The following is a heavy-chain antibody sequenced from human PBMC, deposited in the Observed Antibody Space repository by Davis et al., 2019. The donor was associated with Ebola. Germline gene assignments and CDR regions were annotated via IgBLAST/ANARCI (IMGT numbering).Heavy chain of an antibody. Sequence: SETLSLTCTVSGGSVSSGSYYWSWIRQPPGKGLEWIGEINHSGSTNYNPSLKSRVTISVDTSKNQFSLKLSSVTAADTAVYYCARGRGWLQSSWFDPWGQGTLVTVSS. CDR3: ARGRGWLQSSWFDP. CDR1: GGSVSSGSYY. V-gene: IGHV4-39*07. D-gene: IGHD5-24*01. J-gene: IGHJ5*02. CDR2: INHSGST.